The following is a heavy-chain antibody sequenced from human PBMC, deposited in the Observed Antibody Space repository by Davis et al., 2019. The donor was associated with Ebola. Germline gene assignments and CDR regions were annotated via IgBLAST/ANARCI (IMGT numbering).Heavy chain of an antibody. V-gene: IGHV1-69*04. CDR2: IITILGIA. Sequence: SVKVSCKASGGTFSSYAISWVRQAPGQGLEWMGRIITILGIANYAQKFQGRVTMTRDTSTSTVYMELSSLRSDDTSVYYCARVVEGELLFDPWGQATLVTVSS. D-gene: IGHD1-26*01. CDR3: ARVVEGELLFDP. J-gene: IGHJ5*02. CDR1: GGTFSSYA.